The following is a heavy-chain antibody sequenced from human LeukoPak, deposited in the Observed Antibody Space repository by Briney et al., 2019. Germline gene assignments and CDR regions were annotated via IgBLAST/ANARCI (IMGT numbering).Heavy chain of an antibody. J-gene: IGHJ6*02. CDR3: ARVITVAGTPNYYYGMDV. V-gene: IGHV7-4-1*02. CDR1: GYTFTTYA. CDR2: INTNTGNP. D-gene: IGHD6-13*01. Sequence: ASVKVSCKASGYTFTTYAINWVRQAPGQGLEWMGWINTNTGNPTYAQGFTGRFVFSLDTSVSTAYLQISSLKAEDTAVYYCARVITVAGTPNYYYGMDVWGQGTTVTVSS.